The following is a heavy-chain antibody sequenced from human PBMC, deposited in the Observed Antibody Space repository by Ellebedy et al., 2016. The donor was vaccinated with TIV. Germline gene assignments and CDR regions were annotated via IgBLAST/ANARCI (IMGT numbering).Heavy chain of an antibody. CDR1: GTTLPTGSYY. Sequence: MPSETLSLTCTVSGTTLPTGSYYWSWVRQPPGKRLEWIGYGYYTGDTRYSPSLKSRVTITIDTSQNQFSLNINSVTAADTAVYYCARGYAGYDFDHWGQGILVTVSS. CDR3: ARGYAGYDFDH. CDR2: GYYTGDT. V-gene: IGHV4-61*01. J-gene: IGHJ4*02. D-gene: IGHD5-12*01.